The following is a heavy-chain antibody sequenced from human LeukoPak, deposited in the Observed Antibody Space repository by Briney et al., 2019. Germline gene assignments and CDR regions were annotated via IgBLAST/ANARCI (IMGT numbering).Heavy chain of an antibody. CDR2: INHSGST. D-gene: IGHD3-10*01. J-gene: IGHJ4*02. V-gene: IGHV4-34*01. CDR1: GGSFSGYY. CDR3: ARSRLLWFRELLDY. Sequence: SETLSLTCAVYGGSFSGYYWSWIRQPPGKGLEWIGEINHSGSTNYNPSLKSRVTISVDTSKNQLSLKLSSVTAADTAVYYCARSRLLWFRELLDYWGQGTLVTVSS.